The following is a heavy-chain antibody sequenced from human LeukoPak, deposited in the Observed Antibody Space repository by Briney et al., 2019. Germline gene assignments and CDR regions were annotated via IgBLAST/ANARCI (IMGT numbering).Heavy chain of an antibody. CDR1: GFTFDNYA. CDR3: AHIYGDYDSFVDY. V-gene: IGHV3-9*01. D-gene: IGHD4-17*01. J-gene: IGHJ4*02. CDR2: INWRSDEI. Sequence: PGRSLRLSCSASGFTFDNYAMHWVRQAPMKGLEWVASINWRSDEIGYADSVKGRFTISRDNAKNSLHLDMNSLRAEDTGVYFCAHIYGDYDSFVDYWGQGTLVTVSS.